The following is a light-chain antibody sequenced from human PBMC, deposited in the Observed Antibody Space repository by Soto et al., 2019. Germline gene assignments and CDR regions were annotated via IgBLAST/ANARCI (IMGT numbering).Light chain of an antibody. J-gene: IGKJ5*01. CDR3: QQYKDWPIT. Sequence: DKVMTQSPATLSVSPGERATLYCRASQTIGTDLAWYQQKPGQAPRLLIYAASTRATDIPARFSGSGSGTEFTLTISSLQSEDFAIYYCQQYKDWPITFGQGTRLEIK. CDR2: AAS. V-gene: IGKV3-15*01. CDR1: QTIGTD.